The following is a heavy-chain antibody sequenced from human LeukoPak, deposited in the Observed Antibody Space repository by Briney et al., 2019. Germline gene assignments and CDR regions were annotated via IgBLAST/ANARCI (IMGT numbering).Heavy chain of an antibody. Sequence: PGGCLRLSCTASGQIFRNYARTWVRKAPRKGLEWVSTISGDGTETFYADSVKGRFTISRDNSKNTHYLQMSSLRAEDTGIYYCAKGGHYSFFDYWGQGTLVTVPS. CDR1: GQIFRNYA. J-gene: IGHJ4*02. CDR3: AKGGHYSFFDY. V-gene: IGHV3-23*01. D-gene: IGHD4-11*01. CDR2: ISGDGTET.